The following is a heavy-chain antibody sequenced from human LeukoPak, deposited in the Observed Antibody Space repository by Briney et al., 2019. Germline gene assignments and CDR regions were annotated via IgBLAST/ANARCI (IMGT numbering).Heavy chain of an antibody. CDR2: INPNSGGT. Sequence: ASVKVSCKASGGTFSSYAISWVRQAPGQGLEWMGWINPNSGGTNYAQKFQGRVTMTRDTSISTAYMELSRLRSDDTAVYYCAADIVVVPAAIGPYNWFDPWGQGTLVTVSS. V-gene: IGHV1-2*02. CDR1: GGTFSSYA. D-gene: IGHD2-2*01. J-gene: IGHJ5*02. CDR3: AADIVVVPAAIGPYNWFDP.